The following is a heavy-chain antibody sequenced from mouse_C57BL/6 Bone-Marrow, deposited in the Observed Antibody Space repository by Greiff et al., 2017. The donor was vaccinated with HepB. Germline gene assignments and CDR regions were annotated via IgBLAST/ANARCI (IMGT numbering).Heavy chain of an antibody. CDR1: GYTFTSYT. V-gene: IGHV1-4*01. Sequence: VQVVESGAELARPGASVKMSCKASGYTFTSYTMHWVKQRPGQGLEWIGYINPSSGYTKYNQKFKDKATLTADKSSSTAYMQLSSLTSEDSAVYYCAQFIREAMDYWGQGTSVTVSS. J-gene: IGHJ4*01. CDR3: AQFIREAMDY. CDR2: INPSSGYT. D-gene: IGHD1-1*01.